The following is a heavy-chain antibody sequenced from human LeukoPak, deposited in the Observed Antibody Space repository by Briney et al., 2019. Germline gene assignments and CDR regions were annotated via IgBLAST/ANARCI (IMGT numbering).Heavy chain of an antibody. D-gene: IGHD3-16*02. Sequence: SETLSLTCAVSGGSISSGGYSWSWIRQPPGKGLEWIGYIYHSGSTYYNPSLKSRVTISVDRSKNQFSLKLSSVTAADTAVYYCARTIMITFGGVIVGNYFDYWGQGTLVTVSS. CDR3: ARTIMITFGGVIVGNYFDY. CDR1: GGSISSGGYS. CDR2: IYHSGST. J-gene: IGHJ4*02. V-gene: IGHV4-30-2*01.